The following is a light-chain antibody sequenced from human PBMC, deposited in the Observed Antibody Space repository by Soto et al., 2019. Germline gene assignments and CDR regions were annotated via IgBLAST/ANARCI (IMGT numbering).Light chain of an antibody. CDR2: DAS. V-gene: IGKV1-5*01. J-gene: IGKJ1*01. CDR3: QQYNNWPPWT. CDR1: QRVSNC. Sequence: DIQMTQSPSTLSASVGDRVSITCRASQRVSNCLAWYQQKPGKAPTLLIYDASSLQSGVPSRFSGSGSGTEFTLTISSLQSEDFAVYYCQQYNNWPPWTFGQGTKVDIK.